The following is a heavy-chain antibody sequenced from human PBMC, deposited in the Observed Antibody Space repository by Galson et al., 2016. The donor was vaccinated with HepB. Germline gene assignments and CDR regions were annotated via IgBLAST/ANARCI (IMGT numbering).Heavy chain of an antibody. J-gene: IGHJ3*02. CDR3: ARGLWFGELLHTFDI. D-gene: IGHD3-10*01. V-gene: IGHV4-30-4*01. CDR1: GGSISIGNLY. CDR2: IYYNGNT. Sequence: TLSLTCTVSGGSISIGNLYWSWIRQPPGKGLEWIGYIYYNGNTYYTPSLKSRITISVDTSKTQFSLKLSSVTAADTAVYYCARGLWFGELLHTFDIWGQGTMVTVSS.